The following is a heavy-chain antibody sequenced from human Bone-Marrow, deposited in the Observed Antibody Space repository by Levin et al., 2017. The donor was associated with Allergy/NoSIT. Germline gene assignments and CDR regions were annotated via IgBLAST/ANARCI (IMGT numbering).Heavy chain of an antibody. CDR1: GFAFSSYA. Sequence: LSLTCAASGFAFSSYAMSWVRQAPGKGLESVSSINGGGSNTNYADSVKGRFTISRDNSKNTLYLQMNSLAAEDTAIYYCAKGLSTFDHWGQGTRVTVSS. CDR2: INGGGSNT. CDR3: AKGLSTFDH. V-gene: IGHV3-23*01. D-gene: IGHD5/OR15-5a*01. J-gene: IGHJ4*02.